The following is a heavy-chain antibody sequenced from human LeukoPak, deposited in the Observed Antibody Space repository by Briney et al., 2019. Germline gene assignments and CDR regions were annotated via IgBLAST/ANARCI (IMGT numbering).Heavy chain of an antibody. CDR1: GFTSSSYW. J-gene: IGHJ5*01. V-gene: IGHV3-7*03. CDR2: IKQDGSEK. Sequence: GGSLRLSCAASGFTSSSYWMNWVRQAPGKGLEWVANIKQDGSEKYYVDSVKGRFTISRDNAKNSLYLQMYSLRAEDTAVYYCARGIELIKFGGAIGKLKWFDSWGQGTLVTVSS. D-gene: IGHD3-16*02. CDR3: ARGIELIKFGGAIGKLKWFDS.